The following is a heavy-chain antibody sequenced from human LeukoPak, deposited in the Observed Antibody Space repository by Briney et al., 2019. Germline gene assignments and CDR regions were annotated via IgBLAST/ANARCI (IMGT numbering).Heavy chain of an antibody. D-gene: IGHD1/OR15-1a*01. CDR3: ARGKDWNNSN. CDR2: INHSGST. CDR1: GGSFSGYY. J-gene: IGHJ4*02. V-gene: IGHV4-34*01. Sequence: SETLSLTCAVYGGSFSGYYWSWIRRPPGKGLEWIGEINHSGSTNYNPSLKSRVTISVDTSKNQFSLKLSSVTAADTAVYYCARGKDWNNSNWGQGTLVTVSS.